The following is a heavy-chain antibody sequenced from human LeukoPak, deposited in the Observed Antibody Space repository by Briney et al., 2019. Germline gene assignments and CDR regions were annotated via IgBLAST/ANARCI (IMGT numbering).Heavy chain of an antibody. CDR2: IWYDGSNK. J-gene: IGHJ4*02. Sequence: PGRSLRLSCAASGFTFSSYGMHWVRQAPGKGLEWVAVIWYDGSNKYYADSVKGRFTISRDNSKNTLYLQMNSLRAEDTAVYYCAREFGENDYGDYGSLYGGQRTLVTVSS. CDR1: GFTFSSYG. D-gene: IGHD4-17*01. V-gene: IGHV3-33*01. CDR3: AREFGENDYGDYGSLY.